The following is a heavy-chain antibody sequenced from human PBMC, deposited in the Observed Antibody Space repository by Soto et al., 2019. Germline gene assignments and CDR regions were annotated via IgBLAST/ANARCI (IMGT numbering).Heavy chain of an antibody. CDR1: GFTFSSYS. J-gene: IGHJ4*02. V-gene: IGHV3-21*01. D-gene: IGHD4-17*01. Sequence: VQLVESGGGLVKPGGSLRLSCAASGFTFSSYSMNWVRQAPGKGLEWVSSISSSSSYIYYADSVKGRFTISRDNAKNSLYLQMNSLRAEDTAVYYCARYSTTVVTYDYWGQGTLVTVSS. CDR2: ISSSSSYI. CDR3: ARYSTTVVTYDY.